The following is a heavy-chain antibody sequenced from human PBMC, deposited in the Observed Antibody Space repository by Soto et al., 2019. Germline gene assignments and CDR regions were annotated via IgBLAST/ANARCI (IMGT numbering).Heavy chain of an antibody. Sequence: EVQLLESGGGLVQPGGSLRLYCAASGFTFSSYAMSWVRQAPGKVLEWVSAISGSGGSTYYADSVKGRFTISRDKSKNTLYLQMNSLRAEDTAVYYCAKGMEGTYRIDYWGQGTLVTVSS. J-gene: IGHJ4*02. V-gene: IGHV3-23*01. CDR1: GFTFSSYA. CDR2: ISGSGGST. D-gene: IGHD1-1*01. CDR3: AKGMEGTYRIDY.